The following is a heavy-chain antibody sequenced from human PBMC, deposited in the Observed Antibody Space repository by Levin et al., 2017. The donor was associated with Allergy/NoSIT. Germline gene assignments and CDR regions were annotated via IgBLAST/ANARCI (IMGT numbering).Heavy chain of an antibody. V-gene: IGHV4-39*01. J-gene: IGHJ4*02. D-gene: IGHD7-27*01. CDR1: GGSISSSSYY. CDR2: IYYSGST. Sequence: SQTLSLTCTVSGGSISSSSYYWGWIRQPPGKGLEWIGSIYYSGSTYYNPSLKSRVTISVDTSKNQFSLKLSSVTAADTAVYYCARLGLTGDLSDYWGQGTLVTVSS. CDR3: ARLGLTGDLSDY.